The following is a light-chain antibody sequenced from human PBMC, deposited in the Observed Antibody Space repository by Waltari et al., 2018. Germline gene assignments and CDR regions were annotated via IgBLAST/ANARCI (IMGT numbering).Light chain of an antibody. V-gene: IGLV1-44*01. CDR3: AAWDDTLNGVV. CDR2: TNN. J-gene: IGLJ3*02. CDR1: STNIGTTT. Sequence: QSVLTQPPSVSATPGQRVAIPCSGSSTNIGTTTVNLYQQLPGSAPKLLIYTNNQRPSGVPDRFSGSKSGTSASLAISGLQSEDEADYYCAAWDDTLNGVVFGGGTKLTV.